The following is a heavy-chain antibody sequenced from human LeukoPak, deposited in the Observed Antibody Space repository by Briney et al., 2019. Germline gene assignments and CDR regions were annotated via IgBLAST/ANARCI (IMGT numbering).Heavy chain of an antibody. V-gene: IGHV4-31*03. CDR1: GGSISSCGYY. J-gene: IGHJ4*02. CDR2: IYYSGST. CDR3: ARGGAHGDYVGY. D-gene: IGHD4-17*01. Sequence: PSETLSLTCTVSGGSISSCGYYWSWIRQHPGKGLEWIGYIYYSGSTYYNPSLKSRVTISVDTSKNQFSLKLSSVTAADTAVYYCARGGAHGDYVGYWGQETLVTVSS.